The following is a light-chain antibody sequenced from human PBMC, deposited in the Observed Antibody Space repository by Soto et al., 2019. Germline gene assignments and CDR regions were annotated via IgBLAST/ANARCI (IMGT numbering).Light chain of an antibody. CDR2: GAS. V-gene: IGKV3-15*01. CDR1: QSVSSS. CDR3: QQYNNWPPFMYT. Sequence: EIVMTQSPATLSVSPGERATLSCRASQSVSSSLAWYQQRPGQAPRLLIYGASTRATGIPARFSGSGSGTEFTLTISSLQSEDFAVYYCQQYNNWPPFMYTFGQGTKLEIK. J-gene: IGKJ2*01.